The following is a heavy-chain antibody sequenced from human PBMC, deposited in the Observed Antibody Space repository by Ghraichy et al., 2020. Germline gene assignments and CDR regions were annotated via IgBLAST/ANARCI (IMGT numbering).Heavy chain of an antibody. V-gene: IGHV3-7*03. D-gene: IGHD7-27*01. J-gene: IGHJ4*02. CDR3: GRAGLGY. Sequence: GESLNISCAASEFTFSSYWMSWVRQAPGKGLESVANIKEDGSEKYYVDSVKGRFTISRDNDKNSLYLQMNSLRAEDTAVYYCGRAGLGYWGQGTLVTVSS. CDR1: EFTFSSYW. CDR2: IKEDGSEK.